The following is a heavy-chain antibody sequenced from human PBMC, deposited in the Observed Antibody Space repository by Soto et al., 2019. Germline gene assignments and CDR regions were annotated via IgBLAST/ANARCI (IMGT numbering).Heavy chain of an antibody. J-gene: IGHJ4*02. CDR1: GFTVSSKY. V-gene: IGHV3-53*01. D-gene: IGHD2-15*01. CDR2: ICSAGLT. CDR3: ARELPPDV. Sequence: EAQLVESGGGLIQPGGSLRLSCAASGFTVSSKYMNWVRQAPGKGLEWVSIICSAGLTYYVDSVKGRFTISRDISKNIVYLQMNSLRVEDSALYYCARELPPDVWGQGTLVTVSS.